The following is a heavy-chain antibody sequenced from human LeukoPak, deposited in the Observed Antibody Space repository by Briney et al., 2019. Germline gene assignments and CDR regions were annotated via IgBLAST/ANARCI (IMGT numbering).Heavy chain of an antibody. CDR1: GFTFNNYA. Sequence: GGSLRLSCAASGFTFNNYAMSWVRQAPGKGLEWVSTISTSGGSTYHADSVKGRFTISRDNSKNTLYLQMNSLRAEDTAIYYCVKDDSSGYGYYFDYWGQGTLVTASS. CDR3: VKDDSSGYGYYFDY. V-gene: IGHV3-23*01. J-gene: IGHJ4*02. CDR2: ISTSGGST. D-gene: IGHD3-22*01.